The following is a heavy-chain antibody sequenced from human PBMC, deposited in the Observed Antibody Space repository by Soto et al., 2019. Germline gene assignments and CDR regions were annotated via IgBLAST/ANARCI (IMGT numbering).Heavy chain of an antibody. CDR1: GYSFSSHA. D-gene: IGHD6-13*01. J-gene: IGHJ4*02. CDR2: IIPVFGTP. CDR3: ARGGALSTSWYWGDGLDS. Sequence: QVQLEQSGSEVKKSGSSVKVSCKASGYSFSSHAITWVRQAPGQGLEWMGGIIPVFGTPSYAQKFKGRVTISADKSTNKSYLELRSLRSEDTAVYYCARGGALSTSWYWGDGLDSWGQGTQVTVSS. V-gene: IGHV1-69*06.